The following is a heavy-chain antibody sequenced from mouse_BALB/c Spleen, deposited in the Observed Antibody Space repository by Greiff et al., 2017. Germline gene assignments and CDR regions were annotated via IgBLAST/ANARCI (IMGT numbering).Heavy chain of an antibody. V-gene: IGHV5-17*02. J-gene: IGHJ4*01. D-gene: IGHD2-1*01. CDR3: ARDGNYPYDMDY. CDR2: ISSGSSTI. Sequence: EVQLQESGGGLVQPGGSRKLSCAASGFTFSSFGMHWVRQAPEKGLEWVAYISSGSSTIYYADTVKGRFTISRDNPKNTLFLQMTSLRSEDTAMYYCARDGNYPYDMDYWGQGTSVTVSS. CDR1: GFTFSSFG.